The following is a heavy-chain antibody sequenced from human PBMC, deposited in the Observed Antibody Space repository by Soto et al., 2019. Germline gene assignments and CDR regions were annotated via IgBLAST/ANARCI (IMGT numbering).Heavy chain of an antibody. D-gene: IGHD1-26*01. CDR1: GYTFTSYD. CDR2: MNPNSGNT. J-gene: IGHJ4*02. CDR3: ARCHIVGASPTRY. V-gene: IGHV1-8*01. Sequence: QVQLVQSGAEVKKPGASVKVSCKASGYTFTSYDINWVRQATGQGLEWMGWMNPNSGNTGYALKFQGRVTMHGESSVNTGYVELSSLSAEDPAVYYCARCHIVGASPTRYWGQGTLVTVSS.